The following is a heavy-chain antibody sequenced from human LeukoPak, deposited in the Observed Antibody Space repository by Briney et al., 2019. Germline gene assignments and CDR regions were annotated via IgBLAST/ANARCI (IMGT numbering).Heavy chain of an antibody. D-gene: IGHD6-13*01. V-gene: IGHV1-69*06. CDR1: GGTFRSYA. Sequence: SVKVSCKASGGTFRSYAISWVRQAPGQGLEWMGGIIPIFGTANYAQKFQGRVTITADKSTSTAYMELSSLRSEDTAVYYCARAADSSSYEIGVNWFDPWGQGTLVTVSS. CDR2: IIPIFGTA. J-gene: IGHJ5*02. CDR3: ARAADSSSYEIGVNWFDP.